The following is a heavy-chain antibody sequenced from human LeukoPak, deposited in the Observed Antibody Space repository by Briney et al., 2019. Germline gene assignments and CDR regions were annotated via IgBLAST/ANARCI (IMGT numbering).Heavy chain of an antibody. D-gene: IGHD5-18*01. CDR1: GFTFDDYT. J-gene: IGHJ4*02. CDR3: AKGPQLST. CDR2: ISRDSGRT. Sequence: GGSLRLSCAASGFTFDDYTMHWVRQPPGRGLEWVSLISRDSGRTFYADSVKGRFTISRDNSKNSLYLQMNSLRTEDTALYYCAKGPQLSTWGQGTLVTVS. V-gene: IGHV3-43*01.